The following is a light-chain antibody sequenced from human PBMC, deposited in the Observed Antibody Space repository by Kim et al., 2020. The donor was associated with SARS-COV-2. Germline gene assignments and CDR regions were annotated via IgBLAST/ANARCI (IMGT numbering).Light chain of an antibody. CDR1: QSLLHSNGYNY. V-gene: IGKV2-28*01. J-gene: IGKJ2*01. CDR2: LGS. CDR3: MQALQTPDT. Sequence: EPASISCRSSQSLLHSNGYNYLDWYLQKPGQSPQVLIYLGSNRASGVPDRFSGSGSGTDFTLKISRVEAEDVGVYYCMQALQTPDTFGQGTKLEI.